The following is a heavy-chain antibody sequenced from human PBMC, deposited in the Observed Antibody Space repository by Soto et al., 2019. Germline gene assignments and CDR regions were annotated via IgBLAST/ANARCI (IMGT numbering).Heavy chain of an antibody. Sequence: GASVKVSCKASGYTFTNYYMHWVRQAPGQGLEWMGFINPSGGSTSYAQKFQGRVTMTRDTSTSTVYMELSSLRSEDTAVYYCARALAAAGADLGYYGMDVWGQGTTVTVSS. CDR2: INPSGGST. D-gene: IGHD6-13*01. J-gene: IGHJ6*02. V-gene: IGHV1-46*01. CDR3: ARALAAAGADLGYYGMDV. CDR1: GYTFTNYY.